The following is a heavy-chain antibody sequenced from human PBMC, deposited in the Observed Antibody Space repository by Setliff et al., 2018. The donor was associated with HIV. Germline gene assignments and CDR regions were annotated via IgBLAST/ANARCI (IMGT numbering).Heavy chain of an antibody. Sequence: PGGSLRLSCAASGFTVSNNYMNWVRQAPGKGLEWVSVIYSGGSTYYADSVKGRFTISRDSSKSTLYLQMNSLRGDDTAVYYCATSSRGCGQDGISGGSYPPYYVDYWGHGTLVTVSS. CDR1: GFTVSNNY. CDR2: IYSGGST. D-gene: IGHD6-19*01. CDR3: ATSSRGCGQDGISGGSYPPYYVDY. J-gene: IGHJ4*01. V-gene: IGHV3-53*05.